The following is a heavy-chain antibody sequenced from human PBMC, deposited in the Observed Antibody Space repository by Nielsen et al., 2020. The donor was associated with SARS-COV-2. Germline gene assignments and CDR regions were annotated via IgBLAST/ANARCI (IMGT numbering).Heavy chain of an antibody. V-gene: IGHV1-2*04. CDR3: ARDGSSSGYYRDAFDI. Sequence: ASVTVSCKASGYTFTSYYMHWVRQAPGQGLEWMGWINPNSGGTNYAQKFQGWVTMTRDTSISTAYMELSRLRSDDTAVYYCARDGSSSGYYRDAFDIWGQGTMVTVSS. J-gene: IGHJ3*02. D-gene: IGHD3-22*01. CDR1: GYTFTSYY. CDR2: INPNSGGT.